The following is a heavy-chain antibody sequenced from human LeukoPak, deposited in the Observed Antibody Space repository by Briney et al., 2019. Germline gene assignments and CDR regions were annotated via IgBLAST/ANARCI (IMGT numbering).Heavy chain of an antibody. D-gene: IGHD2-15*01. Sequence: GAAVKVSCKASGYTFTSYFMHWVRQAPGQGLEWMGIIHPSGGSASYAQNLQGRVTMTRDTSTSTVYMELSSLRSEDTAVYYCARDASCSGGNCYAWFDPWGQGTLVTVSS. V-gene: IGHV1-46*01. J-gene: IGHJ5*02. CDR1: GYTFTSYF. CDR2: IHPSGGSA. CDR3: ARDASCSGGNCYAWFDP.